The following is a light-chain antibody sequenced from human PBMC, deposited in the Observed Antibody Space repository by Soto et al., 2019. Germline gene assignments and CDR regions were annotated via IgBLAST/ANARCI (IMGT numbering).Light chain of an antibody. CDR2: RSN. J-gene: IGLJ1*01. CDR1: SSNIGGNT. Sequence: QSVLTQPPSASGTPGQRVIISCSGSSSNIGGNTINWYQQPPGTAPKLLIYRSNQRPSGVPDRFSGSQSGTSASLAIRGLQSEDEADYYCAAWDDSLNEYVFGNGTKLTVL. V-gene: IGLV1-44*01. CDR3: AAWDDSLNEYV.